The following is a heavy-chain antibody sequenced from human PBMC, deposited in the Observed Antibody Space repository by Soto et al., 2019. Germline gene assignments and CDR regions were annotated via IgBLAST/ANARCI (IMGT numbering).Heavy chain of an antibody. Sequence: QVQRVQSGAEVKKPGSSVKVSCTASGGTFSSYAISWVRQSPGQGLEWMGGIIPIFGTANYAQKFQGRVTITAEESTSTADMELSSLRSEDTAVYYCAREEGGGQDYYYYYGMDVGGQGTTVTVSS. V-gene: IGHV1-69*01. D-gene: IGHD2-15*01. CDR3: AREEGGGQDYYYYYGMDV. CDR1: GGTFSSYA. CDR2: IIPIFGTA. J-gene: IGHJ6*02.